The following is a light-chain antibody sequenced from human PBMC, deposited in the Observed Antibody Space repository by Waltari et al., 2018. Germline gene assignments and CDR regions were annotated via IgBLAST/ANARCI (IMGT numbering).Light chain of an antibody. Sequence: EIVLTQSPGTLSLSPGERATLSCRASQSVSSSYLAWYQQKPCQAPRLLIHGASSRATGIPDRFSGSGSGTDFTLTISRLEPEDFAVYYCQQYGSSPSITFGQWTRLEIK. CDR2: GAS. CDR3: QQYGSSPSIT. J-gene: IGKJ5*01. CDR1: QSVSSSY. V-gene: IGKV3-20*01.